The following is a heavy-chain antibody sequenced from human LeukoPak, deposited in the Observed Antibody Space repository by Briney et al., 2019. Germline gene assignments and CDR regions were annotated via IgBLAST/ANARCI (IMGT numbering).Heavy chain of an antibody. Sequence: PGGSLRLSCAASGFPFGSHAMSWVRQPPGKGLEWVAAISSGKTYYADSVRGRFAISRDDSTNTVYLHMNSLRDEDTALYHCVREAGYCAPVCVKTNWFDPWGQGTLVTVSS. V-gene: IGHV3-23*01. D-gene: IGHD2-15*01. CDR1: GFPFGSHA. CDR3: VREAGYCAPVCVKTNWFDP. CDR2: ISSGKT. J-gene: IGHJ5*02.